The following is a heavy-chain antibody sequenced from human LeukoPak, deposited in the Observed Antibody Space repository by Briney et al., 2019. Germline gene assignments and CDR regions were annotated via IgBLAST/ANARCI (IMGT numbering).Heavy chain of an antibody. D-gene: IGHD2-15*01. CDR2: LTGSGST. CDR1: GITLSNYG. CDR3: AKMKGWRLYDYCMDV. Sequence: GGSLRLSCAVSGITLSNYGMSWVRQAPGKGLEWVSGLTGSGSTYHADSVKGRFTISRDNSKNTLSLQMNSLRAEDTAVYYCAKMKGWRLYDYCMDVWGKGTTVTVSS. V-gene: IGHV3-23*01. J-gene: IGHJ6*03.